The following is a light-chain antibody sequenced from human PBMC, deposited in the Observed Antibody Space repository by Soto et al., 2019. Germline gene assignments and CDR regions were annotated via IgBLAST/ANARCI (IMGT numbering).Light chain of an antibody. CDR3: ETWDSNTRA. CDR1: SGHSSYI. J-gene: IGLJ3*02. CDR2: LEGSGSY. V-gene: IGLV4-60*02. Sequence: QLVLTQSSSASASLGSSVNLTCTLSSGHSSYIIAWHQQQPGKAPRYLMKLEGSGSYNKGSGVPDRFSGSSSGADRYLTISNLQFEDEADYYCETWDSNTRAFGGGTKVTVL.